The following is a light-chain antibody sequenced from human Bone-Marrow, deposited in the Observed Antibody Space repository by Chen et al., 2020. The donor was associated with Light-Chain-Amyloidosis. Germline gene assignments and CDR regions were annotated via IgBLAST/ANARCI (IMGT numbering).Light chain of an antibody. CDR1: DLPTKY. Sequence: SYELTQPPSVSVSPGQTAWITCSGDDLPTKYAYWYQQKPGQAPVLVIHRDTERPSGISERFPGSSSGTTATLTISGVQAEDEADYHCQSADSSGTYEVIFGGGTKLTVL. V-gene: IGLV3-25*03. CDR2: RDT. J-gene: IGLJ2*01. CDR3: QSADSSGTYEVI.